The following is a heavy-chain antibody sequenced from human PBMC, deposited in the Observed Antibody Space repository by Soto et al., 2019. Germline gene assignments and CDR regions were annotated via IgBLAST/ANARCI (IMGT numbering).Heavy chain of an antibody. CDR2: ISGSGGST. J-gene: IGHJ4*02. CDR3: AKDREVVVAATSDY. D-gene: IGHD2-15*01. V-gene: IGHV3-23*01. CDR1: GFTFGSYA. Sequence: GGSLILSCAASGFTFGSYAMSWVRQAPGKGLEWVSAISGSGGSTYYADSVKGRFTISRDNSKNTLYLQMNSLRAEDTAVYYCAKDREVVVAATSDYWGQGTLVTVSS.